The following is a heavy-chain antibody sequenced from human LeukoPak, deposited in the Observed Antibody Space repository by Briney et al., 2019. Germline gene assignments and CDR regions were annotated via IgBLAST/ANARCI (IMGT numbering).Heavy chain of an antibody. CDR3: ARARVPIAVAGLYYFDY. CDR1: GYTFTAYY. V-gene: IGHV1-2*02. D-gene: IGHD6-19*01. Sequence: AAVKVSCKASGYTFTAYYIHWLRQAPGQGPEWMGWIKPDSGSSHYAQKFQGRVTMTRDTSSNSAYMDLTSLKSDDTALYYCARARVPIAVAGLYYFDYWGQGGLATVSS. J-gene: IGHJ4*02. CDR2: IKPDSGSS.